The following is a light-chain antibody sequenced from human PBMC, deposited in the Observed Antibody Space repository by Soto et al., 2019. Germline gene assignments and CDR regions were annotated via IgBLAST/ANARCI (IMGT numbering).Light chain of an antibody. Sequence: QSALTQPPSASGSPGQSVTISCTGTSSDVGGYNYVSWYQQHPGKAPKLMIYEVSKRPSGVPDRFSGSKSGNTASLTVSGLQDEDEADYYSSSYAGRNNLVFGGGTKLTVL. CDR3: SSYAGRNNLV. V-gene: IGLV2-8*01. J-gene: IGLJ2*01. CDR2: EVS. CDR1: SSDVGGYNY.